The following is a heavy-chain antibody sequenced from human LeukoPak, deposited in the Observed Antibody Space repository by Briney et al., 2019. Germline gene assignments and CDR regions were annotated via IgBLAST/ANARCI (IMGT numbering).Heavy chain of an antibody. CDR3: AKEMSSSGYYDALDY. CDR1: GFTFSSYA. Sequence: GGSLRLSCAASGFTFSSYAMSWVRQAPGKGLEWVSAISGSGGSTYYADSVKGRFPISRDNSKNTLYLQMNSLRAEDTAVYYCAKEMSSSGYYDALDYWGQGTLVTVSS. V-gene: IGHV3-23*01. D-gene: IGHD3-22*01. J-gene: IGHJ4*02. CDR2: ISGSGGST.